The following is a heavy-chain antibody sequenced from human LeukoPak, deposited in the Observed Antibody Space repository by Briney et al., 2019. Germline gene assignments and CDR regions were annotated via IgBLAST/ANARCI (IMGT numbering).Heavy chain of an antibody. V-gene: IGHV4-39*01. D-gene: IGHD6-13*01. CDR1: GGSISSSSYY. J-gene: IGHJ4*02. CDR2: IYYSGST. Sequence: PSETLSLTCTVSGGSISSSSYYWGWIRQPPGKGLEWIGSIYYSGSTYYNPSLKSRVTISVDTSKNQFSLKLSSVTAADTAVYYCARGSSSSYPDYWGQGTLVTVSS. CDR3: ARGSSSSYPDY.